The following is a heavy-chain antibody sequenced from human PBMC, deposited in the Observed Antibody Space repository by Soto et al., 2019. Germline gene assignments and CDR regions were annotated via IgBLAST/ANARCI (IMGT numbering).Heavy chain of an antibody. CDR2: IYHSGST. CDR1: SGSISSSNW. D-gene: IGHD6-13*01. CDR3: ARVGAAAGTGLDY. Sequence: SETLSLTCAVSSGSISSSNWWSWVRQPPGKGLEWIGEIYHSGSTNYNPSLKSRVTISVDKSKNQFSLKLGSVTAADTAVYYCARVGAAAGTGLDYWGQGTLVTVSS. J-gene: IGHJ4*02. V-gene: IGHV4-4*02.